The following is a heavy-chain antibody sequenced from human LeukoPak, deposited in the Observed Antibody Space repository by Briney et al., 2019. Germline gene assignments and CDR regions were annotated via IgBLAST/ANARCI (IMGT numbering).Heavy chain of an antibody. CDR2: IYYSGST. CDR3: ARIIAASQDVFDV. J-gene: IGHJ3*01. D-gene: IGHD6-6*01. CDR1: GYTISSGYQ. Sequence: SKTLSLTCTISGYTISSGYQWGWIRPPPGKGLEWIGNIYYSGSTYYNPSLKSRLTMSVDRSNNQFPLNLSSVTAADTAVYYCARIIAASQDVFDVWGQGTMVTVSS. V-gene: IGHV4-38-2*02.